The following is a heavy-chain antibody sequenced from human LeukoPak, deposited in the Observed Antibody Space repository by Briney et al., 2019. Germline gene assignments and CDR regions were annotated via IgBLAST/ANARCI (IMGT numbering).Heavy chain of an antibody. V-gene: IGHV4-59*08. D-gene: IGHD3-3*01. CDR1: GGSISSYY. Sequence: SETLSLTCTVSGGSISSYYWSWIRQPPGKGLEWIGYIYYSGSTNYNPPLKSRVTVSVDTSKNQFSLKLSSVTAADTAVYYCARNVFDFWSGYYYYYYGMDVWGQGTTVTVSS. J-gene: IGHJ6*02. CDR2: IYYSGST. CDR3: ARNVFDFWSGYYYYYYGMDV.